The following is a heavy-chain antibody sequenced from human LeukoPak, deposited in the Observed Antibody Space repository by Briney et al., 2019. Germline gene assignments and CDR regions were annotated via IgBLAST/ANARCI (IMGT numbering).Heavy chain of an antibody. CDR3: ARLGDGYYYDSSGYPPDY. J-gene: IGHJ4*02. D-gene: IGHD3-22*01. Sequence: GASVKVSCKASGYTFTSYGISWVRQAPGQGLEWMGWISAYNGNTNYAQKLLGRVTMTTDTSTSTAYMELRSLRSDDTAVYYCARLGDGYYYDSSGYPPDYWGQGTLVTVSS. V-gene: IGHV1-18*04. CDR2: ISAYNGNT. CDR1: GYTFTSYG.